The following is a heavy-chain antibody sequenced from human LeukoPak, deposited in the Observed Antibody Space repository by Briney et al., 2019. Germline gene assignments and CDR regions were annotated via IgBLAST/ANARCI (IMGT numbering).Heavy chain of an antibody. CDR1: VGPISSYY. CDR2: IHDSGST. D-gene: IGHD6-6*01. Sequence: SETLSLTCSVSVGPISSYYWSWIRQPPGKGLEWIALIHDSGSTNYNPSLKSRVTLSLDTSKNRFSLKLSSVTAADTAVYYCAIGSYPCQYWGQGTLVTVSS. CDR3: AIGSYPCQY. V-gene: IGHV4-59*08. J-gene: IGHJ4*02.